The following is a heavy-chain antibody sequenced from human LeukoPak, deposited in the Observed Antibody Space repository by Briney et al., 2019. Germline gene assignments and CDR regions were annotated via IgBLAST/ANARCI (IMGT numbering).Heavy chain of an antibody. CDR1: GGTFSSYA. J-gene: IGHJ5*02. V-gene: IGHV1-69*04. CDR2: IIPIFGIA. Sequence: SVKVSCKASGGTFSSYAISWVRQAPGQGLEWMGRIIPIFGIANYAQKFQGRVTITADKSTSTAYMELSSLRSEDTAVYYCARDSLYFYSSGGDWFDPWGQGTLVTVSS. CDR3: ARDSLYFYSSGGDWFDP. D-gene: IGHD6-19*01.